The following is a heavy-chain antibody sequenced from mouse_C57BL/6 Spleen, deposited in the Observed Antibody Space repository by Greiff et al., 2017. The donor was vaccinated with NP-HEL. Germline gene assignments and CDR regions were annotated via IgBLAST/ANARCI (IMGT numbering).Heavy chain of an antibody. CDR1: GYTFTSYW. V-gene: IGHV1-69*01. J-gene: IGHJ2*01. CDR3: ARALGFDY. Sequence: VQLQQPGAELVMPGASVKLSCKASGYTFTSYWMHWVKQRPGQGLEWIGEIDPSDSYTNYNQKFKVKSTLTVDKSSSTSYMQLSSLTSEDSAVYDCARALGFDYWGQGTTLTVSS. CDR2: IDPSDSYT. D-gene: IGHD4-1*01.